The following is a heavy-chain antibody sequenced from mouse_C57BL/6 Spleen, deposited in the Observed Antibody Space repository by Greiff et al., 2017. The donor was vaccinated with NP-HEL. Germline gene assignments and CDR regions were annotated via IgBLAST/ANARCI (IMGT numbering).Heavy chain of an antibody. CDR2: ISSGGDYI. CDR1: GFTFSSYA. D-gene: IGHD1-1*01. Sequence: EVKLVESGEGLVKPGGSLKLSCAASGFTFSSYAMSWVRQTPEKRLEWVAYISSGGDYIYYADTVKGRFTISRDNARNTLYLQMSSLKSEDTAMYYCTRFITTVVAPYYFDYWGQGTTLTVSS. CDR3: TRFITTVVAPYYFDY. J-gene: IGHJ2*01. V-gene: IGHV5-9-1*02.